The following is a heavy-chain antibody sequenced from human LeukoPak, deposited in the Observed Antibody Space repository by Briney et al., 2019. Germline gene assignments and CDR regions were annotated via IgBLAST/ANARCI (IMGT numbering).Heavy chain of an antibody. D-gene: IGHD3-3*01. CDR2: IYSGGST. J-gene: IGHJ6*02. CDR1: GFTVSSDY. Sequence: GGSLRLSCAASGFTVSSDYMSWVRQAPGKGLEWVSVIYSGGSTYYADSVKGRFTISRDNAKNSLYLQMNSLRDEDTAVYYCARVAADFWSGYYGMDVWGQGTTVTVSS. V-gene: IGHV3-53*01. CDR3: ARVAADFWSGYYGMDV.